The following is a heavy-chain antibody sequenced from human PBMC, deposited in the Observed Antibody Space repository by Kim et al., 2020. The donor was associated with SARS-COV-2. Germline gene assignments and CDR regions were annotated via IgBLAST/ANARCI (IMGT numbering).Heavy chain of an antibody. Sequence: GGSLRLSCAASGFTFSSYAMSWVRQAPGKGLEWVSAISGSGGSTYYADSVKGRFTISRDNSKNTLYLQMNSLRAEDTAVYYCAKAFADCSGGSCSKVLFEYWGQGTLVTVSS. J-gene: IGHJ4*02. D-gene: IGHD2-15*01. V-gene: IGHV3-23*01. CDR2: ISGSGGST. CDR3: AKAFADCSGGSCSKVLFEY. CDR1: GFTFSSYA.